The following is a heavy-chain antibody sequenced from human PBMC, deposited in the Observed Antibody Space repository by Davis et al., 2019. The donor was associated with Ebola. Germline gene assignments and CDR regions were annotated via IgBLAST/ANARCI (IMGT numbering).Heavy chain of an antibody. D-gene: IGHD3-10*01. CDR3: ARLWFREFSNSGSYYFDY. J-gene: IGHJ4*02. CDR1: GGSISSYH. Sequence: SETLSLTCTVSGGSISSYHWRWICQPPGKGLEWIGYIYYSGSTNYNPSLKSRVTITVDTSKNQFSLKLSSVTAADTAVYYCARLWFREFSNSGSYYFDYSGQGTLVTVSS. CDR2: IYYSGST. V-gene: IGHV4-59*01.